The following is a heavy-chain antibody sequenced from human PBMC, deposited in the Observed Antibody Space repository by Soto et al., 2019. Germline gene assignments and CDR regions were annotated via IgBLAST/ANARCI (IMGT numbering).Heavy chain of an antibody. CDR2: IYWDDDK. CDR3: ARRTTVTTHFDY. D-gene: IGHD4-17*01. J-gene: IGHJ4*02. Sequence: QITLKESGPTLVKPTQTLTLTCTFSGFSLSTSGVGVGWIRQPPGKALEWLALIYWDDDKRYSPSLKSRLTNTKDTSKNPVGPTMTNMDPVDTATYYCARRTTVTTHFDYRGQGTLVTVSS. CDR1: GFSLSTSGVG. V-gene: IGHV2-5*02.